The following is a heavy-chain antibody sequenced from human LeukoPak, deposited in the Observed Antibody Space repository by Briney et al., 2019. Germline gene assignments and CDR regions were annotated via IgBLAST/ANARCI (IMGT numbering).Heavy chain of an antibody. CDR3: ARSLAAAGPFDY. D-gene: IGHD6-13*01. J-gene: IGHJ4*02. Sequence: GGSLRLSCAASGFTFSSYWMHWVRQAPGKGLVWVSRINSDGSSTSYADSVKGRFTISRDNAKNSLYLQMNSLRAEDTAVYYCARSLAAAGPFDYWGQGTLVTVSS. CDR1: GFTFSSYW. CDR2: INSDGSST. V-gene: IGHV3-74*01.